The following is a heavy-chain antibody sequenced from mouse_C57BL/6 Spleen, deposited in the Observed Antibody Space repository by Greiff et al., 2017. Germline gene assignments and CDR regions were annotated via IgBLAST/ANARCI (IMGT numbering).Heavy chain of an antibody. Sequence: QVQLQQSGAELMKPGASVKLSCKATGYTFTGYWIEWVKQRPGHGLEWIGEILPGSGSTNYNEKFKSKATLTVDTSSSTAYMQLSSLTSEDSAVYYCAREGNWDGSLDYWGQGTTLTVSS. CDR2: ILPGSGST. J-gene: IGHJ2*01. CDR3: AREGNWDGSLDY. V-gene: IGHV1-9*01. CDR1: GYTFTGYW. D-gene: IGHD4-1*01.